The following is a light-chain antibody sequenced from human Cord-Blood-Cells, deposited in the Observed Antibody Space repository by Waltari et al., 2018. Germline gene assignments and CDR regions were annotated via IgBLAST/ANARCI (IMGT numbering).Light chain of an antibody. V-gene: IGLV2-14*01. CDR1: SSDVGGYNY. Sequence: QSALTQPATVSGSPGQSITISCTGTSSDVGGYNYVSWYQQHPGKSPKLMIYEVSNRPSGCANRFSSYTAGNTTSTITSALYADDELANYCRKQSRRRSEVFG. J-gene: IGLJ1*01. CDR3: RKQSRRRSEV. CDR2: EVS.